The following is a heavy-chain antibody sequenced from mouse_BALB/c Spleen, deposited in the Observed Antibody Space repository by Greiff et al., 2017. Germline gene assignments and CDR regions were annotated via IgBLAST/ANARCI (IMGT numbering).Heavy chain of an antibody. V-gene: IGHV1S29*02. J-gene: IGHJ2*01. CDR3: ARGRGNNYFDY. Sequence: VQLKESGPELVKPGASVKISCKASGYTFTDYKMHWVKQSLGKSLEWIGYIYPYNGGTGYNQKFKSKATLTVDNSSSTAYMELRSLTSEDSAVYYCARGRGNNYFDYWGQGTTLTVSS. D-gene: IGHD2-1*01. CDR1: GYTFTDYK. CDR2: IYPYNGGT.